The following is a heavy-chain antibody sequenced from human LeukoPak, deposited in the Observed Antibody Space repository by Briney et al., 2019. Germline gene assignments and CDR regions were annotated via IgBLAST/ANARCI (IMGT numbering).Heavy chain of an antibody. J-gene: IGHJ4*02. V-gene: IGHV1-2*02. CDR2: INPNSGGT. D-gene: IGHD2-2*02. Sequence: ASVRVSCTASGYTFTGYYMHWVRQAPGQGLEWMGCINPNSGGTNYAQKFQGRVTMTRDTSISTAYMELSRLRSDDTAVYYCARDLRAPGYCSSTSCYNPDYWGQGTLVTVSS. CDR1: GYTFTGYY. CDR3: ARDLRAPGYCSSTSCYNPDY.